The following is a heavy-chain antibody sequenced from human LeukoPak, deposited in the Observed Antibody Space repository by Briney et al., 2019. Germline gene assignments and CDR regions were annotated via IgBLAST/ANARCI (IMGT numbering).Heavy chain of an antibody. J-gene: IGHJ6*02. CDR2: ISSSGSTI. D-gene: IGHD2-2*01. CDR3: ASRTNIVVVPAAYYYYGMDV. V-gene: IGHV3-48*03. CDR1: GFTFSSYE. Sequence: GGSPRLSCAASGFTFSSYEMNWVRQAPGKGLEWVSYISSSGSTIYYADSVKGRFTISRDNAKNSLYLQMNSLRAEDTAVYYCASRTNIVVVPAAYYYYGMDVWGQGTTVTVSS.